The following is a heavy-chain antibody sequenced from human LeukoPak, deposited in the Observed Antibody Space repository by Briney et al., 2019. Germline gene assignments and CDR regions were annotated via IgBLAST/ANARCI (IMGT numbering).Heavy chain of an antibody. D-gene: IGHD4-11*01. CDR3: ARDRGYDYSNYVSYYMDV. CDR1: GFSFNNFA. Sequence: GRSLRLSCAASGFSFNNFAMHWVRQAPGKGLEWVAHISYDGSSKYNEDSVKGRFTISRDDSKNTLYLQMNSLRAEDTAVYYCARDRGYDYSNYVSYYMDVWGKGTTVTVSS. V-gene: IGHV3-30*04. CDR2: ISYDGSSK. J-gene: IGHJ6*03.